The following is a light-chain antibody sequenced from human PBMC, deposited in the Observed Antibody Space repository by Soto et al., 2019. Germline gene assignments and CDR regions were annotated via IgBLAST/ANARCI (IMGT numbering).Light chain of an antibody. V-gene: IGKV3-20*01. CDR2: DTS. CDR3: QQYGSSPIT. J-gene: IGKJ5*01. Sequence: EIVLTQSPGTLSLSPGERSTLSFMASQSVTSRYFAWYQQKPGQAPRLLIYDTSSRATGIPDRFSGSGSGTDFTLTISRLEPEDFAVYYCQQYGSSPITFGQGTRLEIK. CDR1: QSVTSRY.